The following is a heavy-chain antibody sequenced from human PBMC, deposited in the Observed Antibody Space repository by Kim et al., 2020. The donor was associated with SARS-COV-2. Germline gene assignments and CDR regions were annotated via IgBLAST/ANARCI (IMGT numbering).Heavy chain of an antibody. CDR1: GGSISTSSYY. D-gene: IGHD2-8*01. CDR3: ARSPVVMMFGIIPVMHWYFDL. CDR2: IYYSGST. Sequence: SETLSLTCKVSGGSISTSSYYWGWIRQPPGEALEWIGTIYYSGSTYYNTSLESRVTLSVDTSKNQFSLKLSSVTAADTAVYYCARSPVVMMFGIIPVMHWYFDLWGRGTLVTVSS. V-gene: IGHV4-39*01. J-gene: IGHJ2*01.